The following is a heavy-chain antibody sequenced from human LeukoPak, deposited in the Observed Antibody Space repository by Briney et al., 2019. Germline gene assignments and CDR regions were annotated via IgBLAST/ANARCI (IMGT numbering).Heavy chain of an antibody. CDR2: ISYDGSNK. D-gene: IGHD2-21*02. J-gene: IGHJ4*02. Sequence: GGSLRLSCAASGFTFSSYAMHWVRQAPGKGLEWVAVISYDGSNKYHADSVKGRFTISRDNSKNTLYLQMNSLRAEDTAVYYCAKVREPSTRVVTAIDYWGQGTLVTVSS. V-gene: IGHV3-30-3*01. CDR3: AKVREPSTRVVTAIDY. CDR1: GFTFSSYA.